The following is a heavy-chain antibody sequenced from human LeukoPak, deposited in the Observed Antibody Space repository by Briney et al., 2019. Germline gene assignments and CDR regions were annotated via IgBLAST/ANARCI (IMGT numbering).Heavy chain of an antibody. CDR2: IGGTSDT. Sequence: GGSLRLSCVAYGFTLSDYAMTWIRQAPGEGLEWVSSIGGTSDTYFADSVKGRFTASRDNSKNTIFLQMSSLRAEDTAIYYCVKDATPYNGIWDYFDHWGQGTPVTVSS. V-gene: IGHV3-23*01. CDR3: VKDATPYNGIWDYFDH. D-gene: IGHD5-24*01. CDR1: GFTLSDYA. J-gene: IGHJ4*02.